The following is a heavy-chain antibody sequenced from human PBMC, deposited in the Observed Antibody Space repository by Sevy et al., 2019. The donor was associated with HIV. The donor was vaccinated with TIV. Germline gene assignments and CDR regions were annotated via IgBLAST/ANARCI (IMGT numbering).Heavy chain of an antibody. D-gene: IGHD6-19*01. Sequence: GGSLRLSCAASGFIVNSNYMSCVRQAPGKGLEWVSVTYSGGRTYTADSVKGRFTISRDNFKNTLYLQMSSLRAEDTAVYYCVKDLMYGSGSTLYYGMDVWGQGTTVTVSS. J-gene: IGHJ6*02. CDR1: GFIVNSNY. CDR2: TYSGGRT. CDR3: VKDLMYGSGSTLYYGMDV. V-gene: IGHV3-53*05.